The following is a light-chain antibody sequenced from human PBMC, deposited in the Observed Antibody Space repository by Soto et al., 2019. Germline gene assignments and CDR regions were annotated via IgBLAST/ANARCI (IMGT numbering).Light chain of an antibody. J-gene: IGKJ2*01. Sequence: EIVLTQSPGTLSLSPGERATLSCRASQSISSSYLAWYQQKPGQAPRLLIYAASSRATSIPDRFSGSGSGKDFTLTISRLEPEDFAVYYCQQYGSSSYTFGQGTQLEIK. V-gene: IGKV3-20*01. CDR1: QSISSSY. CDR3: QQYGSSSYT. CDR2: AAS.